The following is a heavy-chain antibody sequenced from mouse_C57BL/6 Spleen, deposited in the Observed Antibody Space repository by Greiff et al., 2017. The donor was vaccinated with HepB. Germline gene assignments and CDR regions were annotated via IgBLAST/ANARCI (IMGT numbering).Heavy chain of an antibody. Sequence: QVQPQQPGAELVRPGSSVKLSCKASGYTFTSYWMHWVKQRPIQGLEWIGNIDPSDSETHYNQKFKDKATLTVDKSSSTAYMQLSSLTSEDSAVYYCARSGLRGYYFDYWGQGTTLTVSS. D-gene: IGHD2-2*01. V-gene: IGHV1-52*01. CDR1: GYTFTSYW. CDR2: IDPSDSET. J-gene: IGHJ2*01. CDR3: ARSGLRGYYFDY.